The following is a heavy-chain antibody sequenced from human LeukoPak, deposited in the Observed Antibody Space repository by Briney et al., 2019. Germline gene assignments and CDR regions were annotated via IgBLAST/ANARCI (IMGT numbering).Heavy chain of an antibody. D-gene: IGHD3-10*01. Sequence: SETLSLTCAVYGGSFSGYYWSWIRQPAGKGLEWIGRVYTSGSTNYNPSLQSRVTISVDTSKNQFSLNLSSVTAADTAVYYCARGVGRFGELYNNWFDPWGQGTLVTVSS. CDR2: VYTSGST. CDR1: GGSFSGYY. J-gene: IGHJ5*02. CDR3: ARGVGRFGELYNNWFDP. V-gene: IGHV4-59*10.